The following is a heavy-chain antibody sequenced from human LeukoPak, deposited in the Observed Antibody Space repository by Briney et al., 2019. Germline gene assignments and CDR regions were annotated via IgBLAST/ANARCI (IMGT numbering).Heavy chain of an antibody. CDR2: VSGSGTGT. CDR1: GFTFSSYA. CDR3: AKGGFNVCFDY. Sequence: GGSLRLSCAASGFTFSSYAMTWVRQAPGKGLEWVSSVSGSGTGTYYADSVKGRFTISRDNSKNTLYLQMNSLRAEDTAVYYCAKGGFNVCFDYWGQGTLVTVSS. D-gene: IGHD3-16*01. J-gene: IGHJ4*02. V-gene: IGHV3-23*01.